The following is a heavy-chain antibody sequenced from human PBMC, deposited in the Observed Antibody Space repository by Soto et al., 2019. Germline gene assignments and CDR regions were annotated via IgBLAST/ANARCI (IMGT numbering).Heavy chain of an antibody. V-gene: IGHV1-8*01. D-gene: IGHD3-9*01. CDR1: GYTFTSYD. CDR2: MNPNSGNT. Sequence: GASVKVWGKASGYTFTSYDINWVRQATGQGLEWMGWMNPNSGNTGYAQKFQGRVTMTRNTSISTAYMELSSLRSEDTAVYYCARSGLRYFDWLLGDYYGMGVWGQGTTVTVSS. CDR3: ARSGLRYFDWLLGDYYGMGV. J-gene: IGHJ6*02.